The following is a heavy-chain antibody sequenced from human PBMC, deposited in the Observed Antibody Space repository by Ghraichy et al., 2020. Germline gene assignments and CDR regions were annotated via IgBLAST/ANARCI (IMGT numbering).Heavy chain of an antibody. CDR3: AKDQSSGLLDY. D-gene: IGHD3-10*01. V-gene: IGHV3-30*18. CDR1: GFTFRSNV. Sequence: GGSLRLSCAASGFTFRSNVMHWVRQTPGKGLEWVAVISYDVKTRYYADSVKGRFTISRDNSKNTLYLQMDSLRPDDTAVYYCAKDQSSGLLDYWGQGTLVTVSS. J-gene: IGHJ4*02. CDR2: ISYDVKTR.